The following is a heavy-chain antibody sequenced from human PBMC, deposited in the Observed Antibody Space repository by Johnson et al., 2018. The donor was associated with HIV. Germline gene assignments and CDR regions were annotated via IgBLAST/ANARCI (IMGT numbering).Heavy chain of an antibody. Sequence: QMQLVESGGGVVQPGGSLRLSCAASGFTFDDYTMHWVRQVPGKGLEWVAVISYDGGNKYYADSVKGRFTISRDNSKNTLYLQMNSLRAEDTAVYYCAKGGGQLWFYIAFDIWGQGTMVTVSS. J-gene: IGHJ3*02. CDR1: GFTFDDYT. CDR2: ISYDGGNK. D-gene: IGHD5-18*01. V-gene: IGHV3-30*18. CDR3: AKGGGQLWFYIAFDI.